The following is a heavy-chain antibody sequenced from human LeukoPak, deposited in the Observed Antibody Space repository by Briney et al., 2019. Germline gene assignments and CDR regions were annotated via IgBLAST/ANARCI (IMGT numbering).Heavy chain of an antibody. CDR3: ARLVVVTATRGGYNWFDP. CDR1: GGSISSSSYY. CDR2: IYYSGST. V-gene: IGHV4-39*01. J-gene: IGHJ5*02. D-gene: IGHD2-21*02. Sequence: PSETLSLTCTVSGGSISSSSYYWGWIRQPPGKGLEWIGSIYYSGSTYYNPSLKSLVTISVDTSKNQFSLKLSSVTAADTAVYYCARLVVVTATRGGYNWFDPWGQGTLVTVSS.